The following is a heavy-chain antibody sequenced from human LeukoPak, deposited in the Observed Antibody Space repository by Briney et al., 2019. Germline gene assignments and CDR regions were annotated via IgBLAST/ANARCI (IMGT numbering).Heavy chain of an antibody. CDR2: ISGSGGST. V-gene: IGHV3-23*01. CDR3: ASEYEQPLDY. CDR1: GFTFSSYA. D-gene: IGHD6-6*01. Sequence: GGSLRLSCAASGFTFSSYAMSWVRQAPGKGLEWVSAISGSGGSTYYADSVKGRFTISRDNAKNSLYLQMSSLRAEDTAVYYCASEYEQPLDYWGQGALVTVSS. J-gene: IGHJ4*02.